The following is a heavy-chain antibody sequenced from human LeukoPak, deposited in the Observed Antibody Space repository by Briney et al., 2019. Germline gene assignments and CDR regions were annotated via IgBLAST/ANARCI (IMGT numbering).Heavy chain of an antibody. CDR2: INPNSGGT. J-gene: IGHJ3*02. D-gene: IGHD1-26*01. Sequence: ASVKVSCKASGYTFTGYYMHWVRQAPGQGLGWMGWINPNSGGTNYAQKFQGRVTMTRDTSISTAYMELSRLRSDDTAVYYCARAGWELLTSDAFDIWGQGTMVTVSS. V-gene: IGHV1-2*02. CDR1: GYTFTGYY. CDR3: ARAGWELLTSDAFDI.